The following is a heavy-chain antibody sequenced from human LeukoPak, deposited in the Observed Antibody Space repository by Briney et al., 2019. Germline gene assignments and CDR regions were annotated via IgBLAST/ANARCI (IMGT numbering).Heavy chain of an antibody. J-gene: IGHJ6*02. D-gene: IGHD3-10*01. CDR3: ARDKGHYSYYYYGMDV. CDR1: GGSISSYY. CDR2: IYYSGST. V-gene: IGHV4-59*01. Sequence: PSETLSLTCTVPGGSISSYYWSWIRQPPGKGLEWIGYIYYSGSTNYNPSLKSRVTISVDTSKNQFSLKLSSVTAADTAVYYCARDKGHYSYYYYGMDVWGQGTTVTVSS.